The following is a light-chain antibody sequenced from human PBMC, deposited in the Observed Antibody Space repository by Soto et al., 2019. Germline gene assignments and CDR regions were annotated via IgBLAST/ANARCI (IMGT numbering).Light chain of an antibody. V-gene: IGKV3-11*01. CDR3: HLYNTYSPT. CDR2: DAY. J-gene: IGKJ2*01. Sequence: EVVLTQSPATLSLSPGERATLSCRASQSVINYLAWYQQKPGQAPRLLIYDAYNRATGIPARFRGSGSGTDFTLTIDSLEPDDFAVYYCHLYNTYSPTLGQGTKLDI. CDR1: QSVINY.